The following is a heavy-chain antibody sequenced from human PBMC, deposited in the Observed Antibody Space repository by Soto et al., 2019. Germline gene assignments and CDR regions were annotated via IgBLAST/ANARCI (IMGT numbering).Heavy chain of an antibody. CDR3: AKGRLRDIVVVPAAYYYYGMDV. CDR1: GFTFSSYA. V-gene: IGHV3-23*01. D-gene: IGHD2-2*01. J-gene: IGHJ6*02. CDR2: ISGSGGST. Sequence: PGGSLRLSCAASGFTFSSYAMSWVRQAPGKGLEWVSAISGSGGSTYYADSVKGRFTISRDNSKNTLYLQMNSLRAEDTAVYYCAKGRLRDIVVVPAAYYYYGMDVWAQGTTVTVSS.